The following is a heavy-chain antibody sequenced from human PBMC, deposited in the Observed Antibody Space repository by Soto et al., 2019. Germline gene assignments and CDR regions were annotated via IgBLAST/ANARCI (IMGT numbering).Heavy chain of an antibody. D-gene: IGHD6-19*01. CDR3: ARGDSSGWTYWYFDL. CDR2: ITGSGGIT. CDR1: GFTFSSYA. J-gene: IGHJ2*01. Sequence: EVQLLESGGDLVQPGGSLRPSCAASGFTFSSYAMSWVRQAPGKGLEWVSIITGSGGITYYADSVKGRFTISRDNFKNTLSLQMNSLRAEDTAVYYCARGDSSGWTYWYFDLWGRGTLATVSS. V-gene: IGHV3-23*01.